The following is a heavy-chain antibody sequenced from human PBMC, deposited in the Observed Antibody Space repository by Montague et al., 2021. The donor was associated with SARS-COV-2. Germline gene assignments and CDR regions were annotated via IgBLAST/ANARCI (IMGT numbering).Heavy chain of an antibody. CDR1: AGFFSNYY. V-gene: IGHV4-34*01. Sequence: SETLSLTCAISAGFFSNYYWSWIRQPPGKGLEWIGEVNQSGTTIYNPSFKSGVTISEDASKNQFYLRLNSVTAADTAVYYCARGRRAVVVRGACQAGRSFDIWGQGTMVTVSS. D-gene: IGHD2-2*01. J-gene: IGHJ3*02. CDR3: ARGRRAVVVRGACQAGRSFDI. CDR2: VNQSGTT.